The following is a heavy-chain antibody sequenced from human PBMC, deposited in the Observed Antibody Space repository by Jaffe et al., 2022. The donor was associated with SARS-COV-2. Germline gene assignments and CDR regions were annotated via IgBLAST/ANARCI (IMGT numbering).Heavy chain of an antibody. V-gene: IGHV3-73*02. J-gene: IGHJ5*02. CDR1: GFRFSDSP. Sequence: EVLLVESGGGLVQPGGSLTLSCAASGFRFSDSPMHWVRQAPGKGLEWIGHIRSKGNNFATAYAASVKGRFTISREDSENTTYLQMHSLKTEDTALYYCVRAAGVWESPAWGQGTVVTVSS. D-gene: IGHD1-26*01. CDR3: VRAAGVWESPA. CDR2: IRSKGNNFAT.